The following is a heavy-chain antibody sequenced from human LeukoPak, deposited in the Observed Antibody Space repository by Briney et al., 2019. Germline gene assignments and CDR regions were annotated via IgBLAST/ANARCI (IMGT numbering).Heavy chain of an antibody. Sequence: ASVKVSCKAFEYTFIGYYMHWVRQAPGQGPEWMGWINPNSGGTIYAQKFQDRVTMTRDTSISTAYMELNRLRSDDTAVYYCVRDRGAWAFDVWGQGTMVTVSS. CDR2: INPNSGGT. CDR1: EYTFIGYY. J-gene: IGHJ3*01. D-gene: IGHD3-10*01. CDR3: VRDRGAWAFDV. V-gene: IGHV1-2*02.